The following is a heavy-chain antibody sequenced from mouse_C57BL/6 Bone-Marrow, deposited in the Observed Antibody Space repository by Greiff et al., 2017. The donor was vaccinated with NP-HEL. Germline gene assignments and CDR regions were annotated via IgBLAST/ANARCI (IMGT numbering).Heavy chain of an antibody. CDR2: IHPNSGST. CDR3: AWLLRRYFDV. Sequence: QVQLQQSGAELVKPGASVKLSCKASGYTFTSYWMHWVKQRPGQGLEWIGMIHPNSGSTNYNEKFKSKATLTVDKSSSTAYMQLSSLTSEDSAVYYCAWLLRRYFDVWGTGTTVTVSS. V-gene: IGHV1-64*01. J-gene: IGHJ1*03. D-gene: IGHD2-3*01. CDR1: GYTFTSYW.